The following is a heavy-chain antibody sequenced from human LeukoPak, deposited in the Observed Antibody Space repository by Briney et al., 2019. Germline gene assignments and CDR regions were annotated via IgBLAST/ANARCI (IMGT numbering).Heavy chain of an antibody. CDR2: ITSSSSYI. J-gene: IGHJ6*03. D-gene: IGHD1-26*01. Sequence: GGSLRLSCAASGFTFSSYNMNWVRQAPGKGPEWVSSITSSSSYIYYADSVKGRFTISRDNAKSSLYLQMDSLRAEDTAVYYCARDPYSGSYGPYYYYYMDVWGKGTTVTISS. CDR3: ARDPYSGSYGPYYYYYMDV. V-gene: IGHV3-21*06. CDR1: GFTFSSYN.